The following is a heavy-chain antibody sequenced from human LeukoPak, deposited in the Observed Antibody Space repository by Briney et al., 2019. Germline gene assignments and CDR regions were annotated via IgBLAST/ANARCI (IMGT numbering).Heavy chain of an antibody. CDR1: GGSISSGDYY. J-gene: IGHJ4*02. CDR2: IYYSGST. CDR3: ARGAYGVYSSTWYYFDY. D-gene: IGHD6-13*01. Sequence: SETLSLTCTVSGGSISSGDYYWSWIRQPPGKGLEWIGYIYYSGSTYYNPSLESRVTISIDTSKNQFSLKLTSVTAADTAVYYCARGAYGVYSSTWYYFDYWGQGTLVTVSS. V-gene: IGHV4-30-4*01.